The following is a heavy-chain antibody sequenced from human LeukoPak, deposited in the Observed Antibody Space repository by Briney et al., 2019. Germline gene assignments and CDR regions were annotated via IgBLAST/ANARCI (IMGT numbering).Heavy chain of an antibody. CDR1: GGSISSSSYY. J-gene: IGHJ5*02. V-gene: IGHV4-39*07. D-gene: IGHD4-17*01. CDR3: ARTTVTSTDP. CDR2: IYYSGST. Sequence: SETLSLTCTVSGGSISSSSYYWGWIRLPPGKGLEWIGSIYYSGSTYYNPSLKSRVTISVDTSKNQFSLKLSSVTAADTAVYYCARTTVTSTDPWGQGTLVTVSS.